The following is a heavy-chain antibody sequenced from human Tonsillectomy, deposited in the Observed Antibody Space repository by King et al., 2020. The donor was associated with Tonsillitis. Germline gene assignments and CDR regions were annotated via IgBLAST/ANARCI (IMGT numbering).Heavy chain of an antibody. V-gene: IGHV4-59*01. J-gene: IGHJ5*02. Sequence: QLQESGPGLVKPSETLSLTCTVSGGSIRGYYWTWIRQPPGKGLEWIGYIYYTWSTNYNPSLKSRVPISLDQSRNQFSLRLTSVTAADTAGYYFAREVVGASTNWFDPWGQGTLVTVSS. CDR2: IYYTWST. CDR3: AREVVGASTNWFDP. CDR1: GGSIRGYY. D-gene: IGHD2-15*01.